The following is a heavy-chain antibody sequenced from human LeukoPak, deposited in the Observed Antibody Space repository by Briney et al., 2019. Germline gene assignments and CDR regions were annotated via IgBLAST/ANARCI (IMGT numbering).Heavy chain of an antibody. Sequence: GGSLRLSCAASGFTFSNYAMSWVRQAPGKGLEWVSAISGSASSTYHADSVKGRFTISRDNSKNTLYLQMNSLRADDTAVYYCAKDVAYTFDYWGQGTLVTVSS. CDR2: ISGSASST. J-gene: IGHJ4*02. V-gene: IGHV3-23*01. CDR3: AKDVAYTFDY. D-gene: IGHD3-16*01. CDR1: GFTFSNYA.